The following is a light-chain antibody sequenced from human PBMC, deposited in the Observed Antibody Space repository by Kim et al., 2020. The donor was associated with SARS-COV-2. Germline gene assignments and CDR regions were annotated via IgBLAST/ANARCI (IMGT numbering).Light chain of an antibody. CDR1: QSGLHSANNKNN. CDR2: WAS. CDR3: QQYYAIPWT. Sequence: ATITCKSSQSGLHSANNKNNLAWYQQKPGQPPKLLIYWASTRESGVPDRISGSGSGTDFTLTISSLQAEDVALYYCQQYYAIPWTFGQGTKVDIK. V-gene: IGKV4-1*01. J-gene: IGKJ1*01.